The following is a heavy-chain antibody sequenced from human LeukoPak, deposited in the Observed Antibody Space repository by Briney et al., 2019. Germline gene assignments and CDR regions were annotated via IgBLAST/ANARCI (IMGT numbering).Heavy chain of an antibody. D-gene: IGHD5-12*01. J-gene: IGHJ3*02. CDR3: APHRRAGSGGSENAFEI. Sequence: PSETLSLTCTVSGGSTSSSTYYWDWIRQPPGKGLEWIGNIYDSGSTHYNPSLESRVTISVDTSKNQFSLKLNSVTAADTAVYYCAPHRRAGSGGSENAFEIWGQGTMVTVSS. CDR1: GGSTSSSTYY. CDR2: IYDSGST. V-gene: IGHV4-39*01.